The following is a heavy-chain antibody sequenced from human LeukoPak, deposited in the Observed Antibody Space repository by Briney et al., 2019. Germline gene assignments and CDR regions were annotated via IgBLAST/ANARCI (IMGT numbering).Heavy chain of an antibody. J-gene: IGHJ4*02. D-gene: IGHD2-15*01. CDR3: ARERPSGGRSHDY. CDR1: GGSISSSSYY. V-gene: IGHV4-61*01. Sequence: PSETLSLTCTVSGGSISSSSYYWSWIRQPPGKGLEWIGYIYYSGSTNYNPSLKSRVTISVDTSKNQFSLKLSSVTAADTAMYYCARERPSGGRSHDYWGQGTLVTVSS. CDR2: IYYSGST.